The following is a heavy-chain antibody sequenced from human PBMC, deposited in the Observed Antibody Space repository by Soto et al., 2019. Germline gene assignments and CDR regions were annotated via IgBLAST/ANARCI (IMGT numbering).Heavy chain of an antibody. CDR2: INHSGST. CDR1: GGSFSGYY. D-gene: IGHD6-13*01. V-gene: IGHV4-34*01. Sequence: SETLSLTCAVYGGSFSGYYWSWIRQPPGKGLEWIGEINHSGSTNYNPSLKSRVTISVDTSKNQFSLKLSSVTAADTAVYYCASLFSSSWYAYYYYYMDVWGKGTTVTVSS. J-gene: IGHJ6*03. CDR3: ASLFSSSWYAYYYYYMDV.